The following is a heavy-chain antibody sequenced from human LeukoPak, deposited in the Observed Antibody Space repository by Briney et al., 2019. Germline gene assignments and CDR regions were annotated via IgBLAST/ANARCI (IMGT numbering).Heavy chain of an antibody. V-gene: IGHV1-46*01. CDR1: GYTFTKYE. Sequence: ASVKVSCKAFGYTFTKYEMHWVRQAPGQGLEWMGIIHADGDSTGNAQKFQGRVTMTRDTSSSTFYMELNSLTFEDTAVYYCARGGCSGDCYSAPFDYWGQGALVTVSS. CDR3: ARGGCSGDCYSAPFDY. D-gene: IGHD2-21*02. CDR2: IHADGDST. J-gene: IGHJ4*02.